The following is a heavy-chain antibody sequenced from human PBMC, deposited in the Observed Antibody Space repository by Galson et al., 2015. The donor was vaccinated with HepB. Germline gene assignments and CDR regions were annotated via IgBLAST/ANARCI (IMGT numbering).Heavy chain of an antibody. CDR2: ISYDGSNK. CDR1: GFTFSSYG. CDR3: AKEGERWLQLDSD. D-gene: IGHD5-24*01. Sequence: SLRLSCAASGFTFSSYGMHWVRQAPGKGLEWVAVISYDGSNKYYADSVKGRFTISRDNSKNTLYLQMNSLRPEDTAVYYCAKEGERWLQLDSDWGQGTLVTVSS. J-gene: IGHJ4*02. V-gene: IGHV3-30*18.